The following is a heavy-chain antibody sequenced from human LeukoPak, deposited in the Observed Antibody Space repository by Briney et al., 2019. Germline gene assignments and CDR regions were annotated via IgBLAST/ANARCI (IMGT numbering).Heavy chain of an antibody. CDR1: GFTFSSYW. D-gene: IGHD1-26*01. CDR2: IKQEGSEK. V-gene: IGHV3-7*01. CDR3: ARDSRGSYRLAYYYYYYTDV. Sequence: PVRSLRLSCAASGFTFSSYWMSWVRQAPGKGLEWVANIKQEGSEKYYVDSVKGRFTISRDNAKHSLYPQMSSLRAEDTAVYYCARDSRGSYRLAYYYYYYTDVWGKGTTVTVSS. J-gene: IGHJ6*03.